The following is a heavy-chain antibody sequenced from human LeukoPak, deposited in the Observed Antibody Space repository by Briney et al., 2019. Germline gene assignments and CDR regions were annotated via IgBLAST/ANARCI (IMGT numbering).Heavy chain of an antibody. D-gene: IGHD6-13*01. Sequence: GGSLRLSCTASGFPLSNYGMHWVRQAPGKGLEWVAVIWYDGSNKYYADSVKGRFTISRDNSKNTLYLQMNSLRAEDTAVYYCARSPGYSSSWPNDYWGQGTLVTVSS. V-gene: IGHV3-33*01. J-gene: IGHJ4*02. CDR3: ARSPGYSSSWPNDY. CDR1: GFPLSNYG. CDR2: IWYDGSNK.